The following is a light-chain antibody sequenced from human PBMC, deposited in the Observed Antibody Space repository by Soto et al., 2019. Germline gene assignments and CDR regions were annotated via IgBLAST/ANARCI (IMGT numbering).Light chain of an antibody. CDR2: DAS. CDR3: QQGDDSPT. CDR1: QSVSRNS. Sequence: EIVLTQSPATLSLSPGERVTLSCGASQSVSRNSLAWYQQKPGLAPRLLIFDASTRATGIPDRFSGSGSGTDFPLTINRLEPEDFAVYYCQQGDDSPTFGGGTRVEIK. J-gene: IGKJ4*01. V-gene: IGKV3D-20*01.